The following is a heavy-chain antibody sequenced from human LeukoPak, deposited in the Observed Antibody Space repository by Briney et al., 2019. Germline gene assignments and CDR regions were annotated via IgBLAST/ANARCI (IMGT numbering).Heavy chain of an antibody. CDR1: GGSFSGYY. D-gene: IGHD3-9*01. CDR3: ARRKYYDILTGIYNWFDP. J-gene: IGHJ5*02. Sequence: SETLSLTCAVYGGSFSGYYWSWIRQPPGEGLEWIGEINHSGSTNYNPSLKSRVTISVDTSKNQFSLKLSSVTAADTAVYYCARRKYYDILTGIYNWFDPWGQGTLVTVSS. CDR2: INHSGST. V-gene: IGHV4-34*01.